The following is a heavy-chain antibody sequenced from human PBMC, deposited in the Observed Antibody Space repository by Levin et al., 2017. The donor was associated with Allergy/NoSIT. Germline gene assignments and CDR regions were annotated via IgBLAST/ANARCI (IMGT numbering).Heavy chain of an antibody. CDR3: ARGSGSGNYYNTKWDYFDY. V-gene: IGHV3-66*02. CDR1: GFTVSGSF. CDR2: IYTNDDT. Sequence: RSGGSLRLSCAASGFTVSGSFMYWVRQAPGKGLEWVSVIYTNDDTYYADSVKGRFTISRDNSKNTVYLQVNTLRVEDTAVYFCARGSGSGNYYNTKWDYFDYWGRGTLVTVSS. D-gene: IGHD3-10*01. J-gene: IGHJ4*02.